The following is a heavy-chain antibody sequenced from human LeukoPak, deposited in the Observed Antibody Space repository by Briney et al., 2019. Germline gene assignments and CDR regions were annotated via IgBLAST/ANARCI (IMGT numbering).Heavy chain of an antibody. Sequence: PGGSLRLSCAASGFTFSSYAMSWVRQAPGKGLEWVSAISGGGGSTYYADSVKGRFTISRDNSKNTLYLQMNSLRAEDTAVYYCAKDQIRTTVAYYMDVWGKRTTLTVSS. CDR1: GFTFSSYA. V-gene: IGHV3-23*01. D-gene: IGHD4-23*01. CDR3: AKDQIRTTVAYYMDV. CDR2: ISGGGGST. J-gene: IGHJ6*03.